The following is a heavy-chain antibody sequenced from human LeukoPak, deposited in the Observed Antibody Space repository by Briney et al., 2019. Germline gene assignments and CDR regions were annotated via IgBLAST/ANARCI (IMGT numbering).Heavy chain of an antibody. V-gene: IGHV4-59*08. Sequence: PSETLSLTCTVSGGSISSYYWSWIRQPPGKGPEWIGYIYYSGSTNYNPSLKSRVTISVDTSENQFSLKLSSVTAADTAVYYCARLGRTSYWYFDLWGRGTLVTVSS. CDR1: GGSISSYY. CDR2: IYYSGST. CDR3: ARLGRTSYWYFDL. D-gene: IGHD2-2*01. J-gene: IGHJ2*01.